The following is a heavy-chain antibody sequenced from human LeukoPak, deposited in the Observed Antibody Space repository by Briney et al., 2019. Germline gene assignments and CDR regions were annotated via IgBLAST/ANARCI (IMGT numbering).Heavy chain of an antibody. J-gene: IGHJ4*02. CDR1: GGSIRSSSYY. CDR3: ARVRAAGTGDY. V-gene: IGHV4-39*07. CDR2: IYYSGTT. D-gene: IGHD6-13*01. Sequence: SETLSLTCTVSGGSIRSSSYYWGWIRQPPGKGLEWIGSIYYSGTTYYNPSLKGRVTISVDTSKNQFSLKLSSVTAADTAVYYCARVRAAGTGDYWGQGTLVTVSS.